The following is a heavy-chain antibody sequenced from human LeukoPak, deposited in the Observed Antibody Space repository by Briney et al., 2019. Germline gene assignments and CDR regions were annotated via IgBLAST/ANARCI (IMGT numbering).Heavy chain of an antibody. J-gene: IGHJ6*03. Sequence: PGGSLRLSCAASGFTFSSYEMNWVRQAPGKGLEWVSYISSSGSTIYYADSVKGRFTISRDNAKNSLYLQMNSLRAEDTAVYYCARGLVVAATGGYYYYYYMDVWGKGTTVTISS. D-gene: IGHD2-15*01. CDR2: ISSSGSTI. V-gene: IGHV3-48*03. CDR1: GFTFSSYE. CDR3: ARGLVVAATGGYYYYYYMDV.